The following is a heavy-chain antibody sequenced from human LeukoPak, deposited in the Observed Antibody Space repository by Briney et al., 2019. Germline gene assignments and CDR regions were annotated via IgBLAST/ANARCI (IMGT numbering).Heavy chain of an antibody. CDR3: AKDLRHHGYGLSP. CDR1: GFTFDDYA. Sequence: HPGGSLRLSCAASGFTFDDYAMHWVRQAPGRGLEWVSGISWNSGSIGYADSVKGRFTISRDNSKNTLYLQMNSLRAEDTAVYYCAKDLRHHGYGLSPWGQGTLVTVSS. D-gene: IGHD5-18*01. CDR2: ISWNSGSI. V-gene: IGHV3-9*01. J-gene: IGHJ4*02.